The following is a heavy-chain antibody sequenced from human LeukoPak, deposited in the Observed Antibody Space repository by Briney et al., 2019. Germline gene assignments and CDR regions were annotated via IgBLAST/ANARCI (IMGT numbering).Heavy chain of an antibody. J-gene: IGHJ6*02. D-gene: IGHD3-3*01. V-gene: IGHV4-4*07. CDR2: IYTSGST. CDR3: ARLNYDFWSGYQYYYGMDV. CDR1: AGSISSYY. Sequence: SETLSLTCTVSAGSISSYYWSWIRQPAGRGLEWIGRIYTSGSTNYNPSLKSRVTMSVDTSKNQFSLKLSSVTAADTAVYYCARLNYDFWSGYQYYYGMDVWGQGTTVTVSS.